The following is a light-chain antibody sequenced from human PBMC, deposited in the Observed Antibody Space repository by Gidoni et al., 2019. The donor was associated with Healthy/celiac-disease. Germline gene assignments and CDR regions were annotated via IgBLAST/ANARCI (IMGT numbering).Light chain of an antibody. J-gene: IGKJ4*01. Sequence: DIQMTQSPSSLSASVGDRVTITCQASQDISNYLNWYQQKPGKAPKLLIYDASNLETGVPSRFSGSGSGTDFTFTISSLQPEDIATYYCQRYDNLLALTFGGXTKVEIK. CDR3: QRYDNLLALT. CDR1: QDISNY. CDR2: DAS. V-gene: IGKV1-33*01.